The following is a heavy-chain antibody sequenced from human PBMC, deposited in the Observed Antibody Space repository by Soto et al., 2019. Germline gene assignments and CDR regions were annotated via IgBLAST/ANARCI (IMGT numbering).Heavy chain of an antibody. Sequence: GASVKVSCKASGYTFTNYGISWVRQAPGQGLEWMGWISAYNGNTNYAQKLQGRVTLTTVTSTSTAYMELRSLRSDDTAVYYCARGYDSSGYYLEYFDYWGQGTLVTVSS. CDR2: ISAYNGNT. D-gene: IGHD3-22*01. J-gene: IGHJ4*02. V-gene: IGHV1-18*01. CDR1: GYTFTNYG. CDR3: ARGYDSSGYYLEYFDY.